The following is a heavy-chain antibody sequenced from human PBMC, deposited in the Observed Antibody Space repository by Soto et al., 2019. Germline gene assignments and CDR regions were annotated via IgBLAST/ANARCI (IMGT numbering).Heavy chain of an antibody. V-gene: IGHV3-15*04. Sequence: GGSLRLSCAASGFIFSNAWISWVRQAPWKGLEWVGRIESKADGGTTNYAAPVKGRFKISRDGSKNTLDLQMNGLKTEDTAVYYCTTGWSSKDYWGQGTLVTVSS. CDR2: IESKADGGTT. CDR3: TTGWSSKDY. D-gene: IGHD3-3*01. J-gene: IGHJ4*02. CDR1: GFIFSNAW.